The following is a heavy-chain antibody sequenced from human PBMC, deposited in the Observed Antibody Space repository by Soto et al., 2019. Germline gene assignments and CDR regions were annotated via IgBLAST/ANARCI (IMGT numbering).Heavy chain of an antibody. CDR3: ARVSTHYYDSWSGYPTGYYGMDV. Sequence: SETLSLTCTVSGGSVSSGSYYWSWIRQPPGKGLEWIGYIYYSGSTNYNPSLKSRVTISVDTSKNQFSLKLSSVTAADTAVYYCARVSTHYYDSWSGYPTGYYGMDVWGQGTTVTVSS. CDR1: GGSVSSGSYY. V-gene: IGHV4-61*01. J-gene: IGHJ6*02. CDR2: IYYSGST. D-gene: IGHD3-3*01.